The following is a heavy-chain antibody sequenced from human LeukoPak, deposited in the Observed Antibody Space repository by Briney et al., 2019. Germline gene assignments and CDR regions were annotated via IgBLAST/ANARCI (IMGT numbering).Heavy chain of an antibody. CDR1: GYTFTSYY. V-gene: IGHV1-46*01. J-gene: IGHJ4*02. CDR2: INPNGGST. D-gene: IGHD5-12*01. Sequence: GSVKVSCKASGYTFTSYYIHWVRQAPGQGLEWMGIINPNGGSTNNAQKFQGRVTMTRDTSTSTVYMELNSLRSEDTAVYYCARDRSDIVATIASYWGQGTLVTVSS. CDR3: ARDRSDIVATIASY.